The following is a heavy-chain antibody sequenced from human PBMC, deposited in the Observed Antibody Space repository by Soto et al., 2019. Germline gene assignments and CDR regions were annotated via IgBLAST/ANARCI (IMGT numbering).Heavy chain of an antibody. CDR3: ARGHYGLEI. J-gene: IGHJ6*02. V-gene: IGHV3-11*01. CDR2: ISSDSSDI. CDR1: GLTLSDFY. Sequence: QVQLVESGGDLVKPGGSLRLSCRASGLTLSDFYMSWVRQTPGKGPEWLSYISSDSSDIFYADSVKGRFTISRDNAQNSLYLQMNGLRDDDTAVYFCARGHYGLEIWGQGTTVTVSS.